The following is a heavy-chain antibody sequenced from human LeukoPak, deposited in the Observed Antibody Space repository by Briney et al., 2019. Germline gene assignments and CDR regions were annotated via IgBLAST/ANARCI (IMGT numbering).Heavy chain of an antibody. CDR3: ANRMYYYDSSGYYRWDAFDI. CDR1: GFTFSSYA. J-gene: IGHJ3*02. V-gene: IGHV3-23*01. Sequence: GGSLRLSCAASGFTFSSYAMSWVRQAPGKGLEWVSAISGSGGSTYYADSVKGRFTISRDNSKNTLYLQMNSLRAEDTAVYYCANRMYYYDSSGYYRWDAFDIWGQGTMVTVSS. D-gene: IGHD3-22*01. CDR2: ISGSGGST.